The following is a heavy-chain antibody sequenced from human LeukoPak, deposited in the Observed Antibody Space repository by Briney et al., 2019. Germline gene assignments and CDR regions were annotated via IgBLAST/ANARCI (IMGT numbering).Heavy chain of an antibody. CDR3: ARKGPIVATIDAFDI. V-gene: IGHV5-51*01. D-gene: IGHD5-12*01. CDR1: GYSFTSYW. J-gene: IGHJ3*02. CDR2: IYPDDSDT. Sequence: GESLKISCKGSGYSFTSYWIGWVRQMPGKGLEWMGIIYPDDSDTRYSPSFQGLVTISADKSISTAYLQWSSLKASDTAMYYCARKGPIVATIDAFDIWGQGTMVTVSS.